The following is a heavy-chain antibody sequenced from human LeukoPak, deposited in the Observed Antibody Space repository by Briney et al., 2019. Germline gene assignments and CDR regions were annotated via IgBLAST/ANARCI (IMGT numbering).Heavy chain of an antibody. V-gene: IGHV1-3*01. J-gene: IGHJ6*03. D-gene: IGHD1-26*01. CDR2: MNGGNGNT. CDR1: GYIFTDYA. CDR3: ARGGDSGIVYMDV. Sequence: GASVKVSCKASGYIFTDYAIHWLRQAPGQRPEWMGWMNGGNGNTKYSQKFQGRITLIRDTSAATAYMELSSLRHDDLAVYYCARGGDSGIVYMDVWGKGTTVTVSS.